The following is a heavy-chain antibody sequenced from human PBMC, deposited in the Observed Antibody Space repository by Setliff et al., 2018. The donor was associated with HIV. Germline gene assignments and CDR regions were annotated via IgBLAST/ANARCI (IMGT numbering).Heavy chain of an antibody. Sequence: SETLSLTCAVYGGSFSGYYWSWIRQPPGKGLEWFGEINHSGSTNYNPSLKSRVTISVDTSKNQFSLKLSSVTAADTAVYYCARGFDYAQRPPLYYFDYWGQGTLVTVSS. CDR3: ARGFDYAQRPPLYYFDY. CDR2: INHSGST. J-gene: IGHJ4*02. V-gene: IGHV4-34*01. D-gene: IGHD2-2*01. CDR1: GGSFSGYY.